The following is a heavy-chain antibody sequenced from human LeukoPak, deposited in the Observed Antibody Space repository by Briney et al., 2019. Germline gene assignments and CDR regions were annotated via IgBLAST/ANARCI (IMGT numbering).Heavy chain of an antibody. CDR3: ASETGYCSGGRCYFIY. CDR2: INPNSGGT. Sequence: ASVKGSCKASGYTFTGSYMHWVRQAPGQGLEWMGWINPNSGGTSSAQKFQGRVTMTRDTSVSTAYMELSRLRSDDTALYYCASETGYCSGGRCYFIYWGQGTLVTVSS. J-gene: IGHJ4*02. D-gene: IGHD2-15*01. V-gene: IGHV1-2*02. CDR1: GYTFTGSY.